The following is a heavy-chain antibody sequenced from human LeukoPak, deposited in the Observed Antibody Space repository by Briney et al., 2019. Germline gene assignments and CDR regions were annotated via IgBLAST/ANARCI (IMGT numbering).Heavy chain of an antibody. CDR3: ARDSTYYYDSKYFDY. CDR2: ISSSSSYI. Sequence: GGSLRLSCAASGFTFSSYSMNWVRQAPGKGLEWVSSISSSSSYIYYADSVKGRFTISRDNAKNSLYLQMISLRAEDTAVYYCARDSTYYYDSKYFDYWGQGTLVTVSS. D-gene: IGHD3-22*01. V-gene: IGHV3-21*01. J-gene: IGHJ4*02. CDR1: GFTFSSYS.